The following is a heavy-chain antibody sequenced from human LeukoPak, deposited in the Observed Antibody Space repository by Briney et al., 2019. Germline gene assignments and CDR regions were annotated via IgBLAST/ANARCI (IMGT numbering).Heavy chain of an antibody. V-gene: IGHV3-53*01. D-gene: IGHD3-22*01. CDR2: SYSGGTT. CDR1: GFTVSSNY. Sequence: GGSLRLSCAASGFTVSSNYMSWVRQAPGTGLEWVSVSYSGGTTYKADSVKGRFTISRDNSKNTLYLQMNSLRAEDTAVYYCAKGPNPLGSSGYYYYFDYWGQGTLVTVSS. CDR3: AKGPNPLGSSGYYYYFDY. J-gene: IGHJ4*02.